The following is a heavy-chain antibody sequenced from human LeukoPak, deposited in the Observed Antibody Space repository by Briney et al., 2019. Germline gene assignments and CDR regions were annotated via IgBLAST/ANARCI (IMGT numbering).Heavy chain of an antibody. CDR1: GFTFSRYW. J-gene: IGHJ4*02. D-gene: IGHD5-18*01. Sequence: GGSLRLSCAASGFTFSRYWMTWVRQAPGKGLEWVANIKEDGSEKYYVDSVKGRFTISRDNAKNSLYLQMNSLRAEDTAVYYCARDASIQPFDSWGQGTLVTVSS. CDR3: ARDASIQPFDS. V-gene: IGHV3-7*04. CDR2: IKEDGSEK.